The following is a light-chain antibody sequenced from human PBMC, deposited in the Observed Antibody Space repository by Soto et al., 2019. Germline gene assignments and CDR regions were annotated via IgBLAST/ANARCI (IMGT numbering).Light chain of an antibody. Sequence: EIVLTQSPAILSVSPGERATLSCRASQSVTSNLAWYRQRPGQAPRLLIYDTFRRATGVPARFSGSGSGTEFSLTISSPQSEDFAVYYCQQYMNWPTFGQGTRLEIK. CDR2: DTF. CDR1: QSVTSN. CDR3: QQYMNWPT. V-gene: IGKV3-15*01. J-gene: IGKJ5*01.